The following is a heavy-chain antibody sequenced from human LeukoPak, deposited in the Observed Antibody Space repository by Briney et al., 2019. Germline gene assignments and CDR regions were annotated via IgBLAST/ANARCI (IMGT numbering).Heavy chain of an antibody. V-gene: IGHV4-59*01. CDR2: IYYSGST. CDR1: GGSISSYY. J-gene: IGHJ6*02. Sequence: PSETLSLTCTVSGGSISSYYWSWIRQPPGKGLEWIGHIYYSGSTNYNPSLRSRVTISVDTSKNQFSLKLSSVTAADTAVYYCARQYSSSSGYYGMDVWGQGTTVTVSS. CDR3: ARQYSSSSGYYGMDV. D-gene: IGHD6-6*01.